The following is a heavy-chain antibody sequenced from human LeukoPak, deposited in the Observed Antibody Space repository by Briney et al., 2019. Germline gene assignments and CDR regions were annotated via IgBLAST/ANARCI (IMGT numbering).Heavy chain of an antibody. V-gene: IGHV3-66*01. CDR2: IYSGGNT. Sequence: GGSLRLSCAASGFTFSSYWMSWVRQAPGKGLEWVSVIYSGGNTYYADSVKGRFTISRDNSKSTLYFQMNSLRAEDTAVYYCASSFFNGYSYGFDYWGQGTLVTVSS. CDR1: GFTFSSYW. D-gene: IGHD5-18*01. CDR3: ASSFFNGYSYGFDY. J-gene: IGHJ4*02.